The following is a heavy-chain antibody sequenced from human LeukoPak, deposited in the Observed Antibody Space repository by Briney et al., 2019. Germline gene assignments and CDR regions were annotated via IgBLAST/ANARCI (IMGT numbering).Heavy chain of an antibody. D-gene: IGHD2-21*02. CDR2: ISGSGGST. J-gene: IGHJ4*02. Sequence: QPGGSLRLSCAASGFTFSSYAMSWVRQAPGKGLEWVSAISGSGGSTYYADSVKGRFTISRDNSKNTLYLQMNSLRAEDTAVYYCARDGLHIVVVTATLGYYFDYWGQGTLVTVSS. V-gene: IGHV3-23*01. CDR1: GFTFSSYA. CDR3: ARDGLHIVVVTATLGYYFDY.